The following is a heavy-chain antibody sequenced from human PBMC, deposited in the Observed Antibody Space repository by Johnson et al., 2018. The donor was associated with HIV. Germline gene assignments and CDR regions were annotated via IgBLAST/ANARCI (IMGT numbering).Heavy chain of an antibody. D-gene: IGHD5-12*01. Sequence: VQLVESGGGVVQPGRSLRLSCAASGFTFSTYAMHWVRQAPGKGLEWVAVISYDGTTKHYADSVKGRFTISRDNVKNMLYLQMNSLRPEDTAVFYCARDQRGYSGYHLLDDAFDIWGQGTMVSVSS. J-gene: IGHJ3*02. CDR1: GFTFSTYA. CDR2: ISYDGTTK. CDR3: ARDQRGYSGYHLLDDAFDI. V-gene: IGHV3-30*04.